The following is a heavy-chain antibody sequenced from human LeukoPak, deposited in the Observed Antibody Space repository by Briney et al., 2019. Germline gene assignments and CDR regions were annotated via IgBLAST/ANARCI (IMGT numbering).Heavy chain of an antibody. D-gene: IGHD1-14*01. CDR3: ARATNVDYFYCYGMDV. CDR1: GGSIKTYY. CDR2: IYDTGIT. V-gene: IGHV4-59*01. Sequence: PSETLSLTCTVSGGSIKTYYWSWIRQPPGEGLEWIGYIYDTGITYYSPSLNGRVTISIDTSKNQFSLKLSSVTAADTAMYYCARATNVDYFYCYGMDVWGQGTTVTVSS. J-gene: IGHJ6*02.